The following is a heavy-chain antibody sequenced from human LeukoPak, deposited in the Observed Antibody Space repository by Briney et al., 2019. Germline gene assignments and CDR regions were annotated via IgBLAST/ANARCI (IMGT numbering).Heavy chain of an antibody. CDR3: ARGIYSNGNMNDY. CDR1: GFTFSSYW. Sequence: GGSLRLSCAASGFTFSSYWMSWVRQAPGKGLEWVANIKQDGSEKYYVDSVKGRFTISRDNAKNSLYLQMNSLRAEDTAVYYCARGIYSNGNMNDYWGQGTLVTVSS. D-gene: IGHD4-11*01. J-gene: IGHJ4*02. CDR2: IKQDGSEK. V-gene: IGHV3-7*01.